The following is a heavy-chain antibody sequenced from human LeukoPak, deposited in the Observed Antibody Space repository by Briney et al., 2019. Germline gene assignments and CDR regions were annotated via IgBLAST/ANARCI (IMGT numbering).Heavy chain of an antibody. CDR2: IKHNRSST. CDR3: ARDILYSYGYDY. V-gene: IGHV1-2*02. J-gene: IGHJ4*03. Sequence: VASVKVSCKASGYTFTGYCMHWVRQAPGQGLEWMGWIKHNRSSTNYAEKVQGRFTMTRDTSISTAYMELSSLRSDDTALYYCARDILYSYGYDYWGHGTLVTVSS. CDR1: GYTFTGYC. D-gene: IGHD5-18*01.